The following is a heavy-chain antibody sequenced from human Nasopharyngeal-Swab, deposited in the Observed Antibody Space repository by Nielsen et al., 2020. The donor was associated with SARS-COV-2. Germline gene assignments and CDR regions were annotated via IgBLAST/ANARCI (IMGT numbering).Heavy chain of an antibody. CDR3: ARGPSSSRFDP. Sequence: GESLKISCEASGFTFTSHTMNWVRQAPSGGLEWVSSITYTGNYIYYADSVKGRFTISRDNAKNSIYLQMNNLRADDTAVYYCARGPSSSRFDPWGQGSLVTVSS. CDR1: GFTFTSHT. CDR2: ITYTGNYI. D-gene: IGHD6-13*01. J-gene: IGHJ5*02. V-gene: IGHV3-21*01.